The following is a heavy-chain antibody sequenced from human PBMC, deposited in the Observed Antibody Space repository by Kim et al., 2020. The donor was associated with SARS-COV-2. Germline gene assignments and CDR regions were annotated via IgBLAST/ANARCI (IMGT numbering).Heavy chain of an antibody. Sequence: SETLSLTCTVSGGSISSGGYYWSWIRQHPGKGLEWIGYIYYSGSTYYNPSLKSRVTISVDTSKNQFSLKLSSVTAADTAVYYCARAKPEFLEWLSPYWYFDLWGRGTLVTVSS. D-gene: IGHD3-3*01. CDR3: ARAKPEFLEWLSPYWYFDL. J-gene: IGHJ2*01. V-gene: IGHV4-31*03. CDR1: GGSISSGGYY. CDR2: IYYSGST.